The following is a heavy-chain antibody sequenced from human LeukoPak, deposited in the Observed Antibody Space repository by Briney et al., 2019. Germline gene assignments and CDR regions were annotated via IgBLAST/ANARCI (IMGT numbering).Heavy chain of an antibody. V-gene: IGHV4-30-2*03. CDR3: ARQNDYVWGS. CDR1: GGSISLGAYS. Sequence: SETLSLTCAVSGGSISLGAYSWSWIRQPPGKGLEWIGSIYHSGSTYYNPSLKSRVTISVDTSKNQFSLKLSSVTAADTAVYYCARQNDYVWGSWGQGTLVTVSS. D-gene: IGHD3-16*01. CDR2: IYHSGST. J-gene: IGHJ4*02.